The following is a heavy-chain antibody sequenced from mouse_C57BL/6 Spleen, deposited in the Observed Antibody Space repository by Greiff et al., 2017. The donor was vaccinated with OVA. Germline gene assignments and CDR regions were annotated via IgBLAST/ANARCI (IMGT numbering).Heavy chain of an antibody. CDR3: ARGGVFITTPNWYFDV. D-gene: IGHD1-1*01. CDR1: GFTFSSYT. Sequence: EVKLMESGGGLVKPGGSLKLSCAASGFTFSSYTMSWVRQTPEKRLEWVATISGGGGNTYYPDSVKGRFTISRDNAKNTLYLQMSSLRSEDTALYYCARGGVFITTPNWYFDVWGTGTTVTVSS. CDR2: ISGGGGNT. J-gene: IGHJ1*03. V-gene: IGHV5-9*01.